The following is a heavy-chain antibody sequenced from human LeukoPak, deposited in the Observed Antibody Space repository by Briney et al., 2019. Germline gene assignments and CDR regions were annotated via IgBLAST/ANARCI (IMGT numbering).Heavy chain of an antibody. Sequence: PGGSLRLSCAASGFTFSSYEMNWVRQAPGKGLEWVSYISSSGSTIYYADSVKGRFTISRDNAKNLLYLQMNSLRAEDTAVYYCARDRGGSDYGYWGQGTLVTVSS. V-gene: IGHV3-48*03. CDR1: GFTFSSYE. CDR2: ISSSGSTI. CDR3: ARDRGGSDYGY. D-gene: IGHD1-26*01. J-gene: IGHJ4*02.